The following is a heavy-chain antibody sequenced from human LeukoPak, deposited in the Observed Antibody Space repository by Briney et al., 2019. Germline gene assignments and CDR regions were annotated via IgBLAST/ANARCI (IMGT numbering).Heavy chain of an antibody. CDR3: ARDGPWRIAAGYFDY. J-gene: IGHJ4*02. Sequence: GGSLRLSCAASGFTVSSNYMSWVRQAPGKGLEWVANIKQDGSEKYYVDSVKGRFTISRDNAKNSLYLQMNSLRAEDTAVYYCARDGPWRIAAGYFDYWGQGTLVTVSS. CDR1: GFTVSSNY. V-gene: IGHV3-7*01. D-gene: IGHD6-13*01. CDR2: IKQDGSEK.